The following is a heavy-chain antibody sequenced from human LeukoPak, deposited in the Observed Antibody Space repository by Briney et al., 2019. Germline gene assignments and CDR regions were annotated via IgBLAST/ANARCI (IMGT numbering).Heavy chain of an antibody. V-gene: IGHV1-2*02. CDR3: ARVGDYVWGMYYLDN. D-gene: IGHD3-16*01. Sequence: ASVKVSCKASGYSFTGYYIHWVRLAPGQGLELMGWINPNSGGTNFAQNFQGRVTMTRDTSISTAYMEMSRLRSDDTAVYYCARVGDYVWGMYYLDNWGQGTLVTVSS. CDR2: INPNSGGT. J-gene: IGHJ4*02. CDR1: GYSFTGYY.